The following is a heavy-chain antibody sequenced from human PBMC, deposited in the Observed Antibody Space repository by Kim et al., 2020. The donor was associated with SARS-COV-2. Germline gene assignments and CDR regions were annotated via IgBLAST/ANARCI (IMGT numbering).Heavy chain of an antibody. CDR1: GGSISSGGYY. CDR3: ARGGDIVVVPAAMNNWFDP. Sequence: SETLSLTCTVSGGSISSGGYYWSWIRQHPGKGLEWIGYIYYSGSTYYNPSLKSRVTISVDTSKNQFSLKLSSVTAADTAVYYCARGGDIVVVPAAMNNWFDPWGQGTLVTVSS. J-gene: IGHJ5*02. CDR2: IYYSGST. D-gene: IGHD2-2*01. V-gene: IGHV4-31*03.